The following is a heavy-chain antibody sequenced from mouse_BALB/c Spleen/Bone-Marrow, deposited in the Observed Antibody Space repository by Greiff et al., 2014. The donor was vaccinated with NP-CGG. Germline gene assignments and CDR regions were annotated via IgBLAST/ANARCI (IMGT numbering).Heavy chain of an antibody. J-gene: IGHJ4*01. CDR3: NAREAMDY. CDR1: GFNIKDYY. V-gene: IGHV14-4*02. Sequence: VPLPQSWGELLGAGASVQLSYTAFGFNIKDYYMHWGEQRPEQGLEWIGWIDPEKGDTEYAPKFQGKATMTADTSSNTAYLQLSSLTSEDTAVYYCNAREAMDYWGQGTSVTVSS. CDR2: IDPEKGDT.